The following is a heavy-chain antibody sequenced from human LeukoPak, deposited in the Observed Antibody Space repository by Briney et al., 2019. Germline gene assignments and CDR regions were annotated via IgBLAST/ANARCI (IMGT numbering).Heavy chain of an antibody. CDR2: IKQDGSEK. J-gene: IGHJ3*02. V-gene: IGHV3-7*01. CDR1: GFTFSSYA. CDR3: AREAWELQAFDI. Sequence: GGSLRLSCAASGFTFSSYAMSWVRQAPGKGLEWVANIKQDGSEKYYVDSVKGRFTISRDNAKNSLYLQMNSLRAEDTAVYYCAREAWELQAFDIWGQGTMVTVSS. D-gene: IGHD1-26*01.